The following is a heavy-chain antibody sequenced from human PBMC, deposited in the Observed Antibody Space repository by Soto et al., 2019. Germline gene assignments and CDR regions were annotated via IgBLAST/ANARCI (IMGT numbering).Heavy chain of an antibody. CDR3: ARGRRRIDS. J-gene: IGHJ4*02. CDR1: GGSISTYY. CDR2: IYYSGST. V-gene: IGHV4-59*01. Sequence: QVQLQESGPGLVKPSETLSLSCTVSGGSISTYYWSWIRQPPGKGLEWIGYIYYSGSTTYNPSLKSRVTISIDTSKNQFSLKLSSVTAADTAVYYCARGRRRIDSWGQGTLVTVSS.